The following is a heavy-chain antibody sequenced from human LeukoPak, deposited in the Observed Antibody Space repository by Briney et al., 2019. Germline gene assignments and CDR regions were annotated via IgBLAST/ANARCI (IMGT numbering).Heavy chain of an antibody. CDR1: GCSISSYY. Sequence: SETLSLTCTVSGCSISSYYWSWIRQPAGKGLEWIGRIYTSGSTNYNPSLKSRVTMSVDTSKNQFSLKLSSVTAADTAVYYCARDVGYCNSTSCYYYYYYMDVWGKGTTVTVSS. D-gene: IGHD2-2*01. J-gene: IGHJ6*03. CDR2: IYTSGST. V-gene: IGHV4-4*07. CDR3: ARDVGYCNSTSCYYYYYYMDV.